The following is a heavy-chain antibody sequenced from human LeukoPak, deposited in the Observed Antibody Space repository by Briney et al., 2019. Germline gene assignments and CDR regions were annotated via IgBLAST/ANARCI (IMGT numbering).Heavy chain of an antibody. D-gene: IGHD3-10*01. CDR2: INHSGST. CDR3: ARGTTYYYGSGSYYNDY. Sequence: SETLSLTFAVYGGSFSGYYWSWIRQPPGKGLEWIGEINHSGSTNYNPSLKSRVTISVDTSKNQFSLKLSSVTAADTAVYYCARGTTYYYGSGSYYNDYWGQGTLVTVSS. J-gene: IGHJ4*02. V-gene: IGHV4-34*01. CDR1: GGSFSGYY.